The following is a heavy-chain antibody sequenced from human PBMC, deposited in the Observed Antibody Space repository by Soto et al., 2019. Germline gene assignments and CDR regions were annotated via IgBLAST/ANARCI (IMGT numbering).Heavy chain of an antibody. CDR2: IYNSGTT. D-gene: IGHD5-12*01. V-gene: IGHV4-59*08. CDR3: ARETAYSGYDNYYYYYYMDV. J-gene: IGHJ6*03. CDR1: GGSTSSKY. Sequence: SETLSLTCTVSGGSTSSKYWSWIRQPPGKGLEWIGYIYNSGTTDYNPSLKSRLTISVDTSKNQFSLKLSSVTAADTAVYYCARETAYSGYDNYYYYYYMDVWGKGTTVTVSS.